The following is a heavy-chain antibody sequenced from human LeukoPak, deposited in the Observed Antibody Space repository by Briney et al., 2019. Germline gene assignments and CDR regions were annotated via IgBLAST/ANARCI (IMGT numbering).Heavy chain of an antibody. Sequence: PGGSLRLSCAAPGFTFSSYAMHWVRQAPGKGLEWVSFTRYDGSNKYYADSVKGRFTISRDNSKNTLYLQMNSLRPEDTAVYYCAKDKGVRYFDYWGQGTLVTVSS. J-gene: IGHJ4*02. CDR2: TRYDGSNK. CDR1: GFTFSSYA. D-gene: IGHD1-1*01. V-gene: IGHV3-30*02. CDR3: AKDKGVRYFDY.